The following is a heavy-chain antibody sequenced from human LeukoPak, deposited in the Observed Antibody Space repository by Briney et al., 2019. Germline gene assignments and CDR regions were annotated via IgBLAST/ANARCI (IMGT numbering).Heavy chain of an antibody. CDR3: VRDPVRRYDY. D-gene: IGHD3-10*01. CDR1: GFTFSSYA. J-gene: IGHJ4*02. CDR2: ISGGSSDI. V-gene: IGHV3-48*02. Sequence: GGSLRLSCAASGFTFSSYAMSWVRQAPGQGLEWISYISGGSSDIHYADSVKGRFTISRDNAKNSLYLQMNSLRDEDSAVYYCVRDPVRRYDYWGQGALVTVSS.